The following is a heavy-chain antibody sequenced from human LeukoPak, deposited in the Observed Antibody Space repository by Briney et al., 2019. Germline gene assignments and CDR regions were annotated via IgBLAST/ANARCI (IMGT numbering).Heavy chain of an antibody. Sequence: SGPTLVNPTQTLTLTFTFSGFSLSPRAVGVSWIRQPPGKALEWLPLIFWDDDKRYSPSLKSRLTITKDTSKNQVVLTMTNMDPVDTATYYCAHGKDPVTPFDYWGQGTLVTVSS. D-gene: IGHD3-16*01. V-gene: IGHV2-5*02. CDR2: IFWDDDK. CDR1: GFSLSPRAVG. J-gene: IGHJ4*02. CDR3: AHGKDPVTPFDY.